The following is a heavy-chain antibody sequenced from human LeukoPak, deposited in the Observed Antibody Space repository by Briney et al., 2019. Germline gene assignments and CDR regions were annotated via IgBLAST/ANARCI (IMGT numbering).Heavy chain of an antibody. CDR2: ISGSGGST. Sequence: GGSLRLSCAASGFTFSSYGMSWVRQAPGKGLEWVSAISGSGGSTYYADSVKGRFTISRDNSKNTLYLQMNSLRAEDTAVYYCAKEYSSSWYEVDYFDYWGQGTLVTVSS. D-gene: IGHD6-13*01. CDR3: AKEYSSSWYEVDYFDY. V-gene: IGHV3-23*01. CDR1: GFTFSSYG. J-gene: IGHJ4*02.